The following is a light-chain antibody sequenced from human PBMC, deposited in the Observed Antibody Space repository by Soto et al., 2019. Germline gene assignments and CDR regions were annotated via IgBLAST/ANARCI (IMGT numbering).Light chain of an antibody. Sequence: QSVLTQPASVSGSPGQSITISCTGTSSDVGGHNSVSWYRQDPGKAPKLMIYDVSNRPAGVSDRFSGSKSGNTASLTISGLQIEDEADYYCSSFTSSVTDVFGTGTKGTVL. V-gene: IGLV2-14*01. J-gene: IGLJ1*01. CDR3: SSFTSSVTDV. CDR1: SSDVGGHNS. CDR2: DVS.